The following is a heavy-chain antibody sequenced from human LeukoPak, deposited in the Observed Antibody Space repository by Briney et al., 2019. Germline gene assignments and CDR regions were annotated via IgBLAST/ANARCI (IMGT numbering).Heavy chain of an antibody. CDR1: GGSISSGDYY. D-gene: IGHD2-21*02. Sequence: SETLSLTCTVSGGSISSGDYYWSWIRQPPGKGLEWIGRIYTSGSTDYNPSLQSRVTMSVDTSKNQFSLKLNSVTAADTAVYYCARDQQLSYCGGDCYPANWGQGTLVTVSS. CDR3: ARDQQLSYCGGDCYPAN. CDR2: IYTSGST. V-gene: IGHV4-61*02. J-gene: IGHJ4*02.